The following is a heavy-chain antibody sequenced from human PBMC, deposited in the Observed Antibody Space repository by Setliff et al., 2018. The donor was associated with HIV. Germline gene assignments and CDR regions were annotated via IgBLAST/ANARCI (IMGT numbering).Heavy chain of an antibody. CDR3: AADLIIAGRLDYYSMSV. Sequence: ASVKVSCKTSGFTVISSAMQWVRQARGQRLEWIGWIVAGTGNTNYAQKFQERVSITRDMSTSSAYIELSNLRSEDTAVYCCAADLIIAGRLDYYSMSVSGKGTTVTVSS. CDR2: IVAGTGNT. V-gene: IGHV1-58*02. J-gene: IGHJ6*03. CDR1: GFTVISSA. D-gene: IGHD6-6*01.